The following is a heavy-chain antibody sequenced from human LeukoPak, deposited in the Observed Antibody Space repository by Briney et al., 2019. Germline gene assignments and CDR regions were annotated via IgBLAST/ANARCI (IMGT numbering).Heavy chain of an antibody. CDR2: IYTSGST. V-gene: IGHV4-4*07. J-gene: IGHJ5*02. CDR3: ARAGGGYDFWSGYRRQDWFDP. D-gene: IGHD3-3*01. CDR1: GCSISSYY. Sequence: SETLSLTCTVSGCSISSYYWSWIRQPAGKGLEWIGRIYTSGSTNYNPSLKSRVTMSVDTSKNQFSLKLSSVTAADTAVYYCARAGGGYDFWSGYRRQDWFDPWGQGTLVTVSS.